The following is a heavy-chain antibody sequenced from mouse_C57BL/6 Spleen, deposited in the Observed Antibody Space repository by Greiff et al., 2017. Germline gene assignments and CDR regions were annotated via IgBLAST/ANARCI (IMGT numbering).Heavy chain of an antibody. CDR1: GYAFSSSW. CDR2: IYPGDGDT. V-gene: IGHV1-82*01. Sequence: QVQLQQSGPELVKPGASVKISCKASGYAFSSSWMNWVKQRPGKGLEWIGRIYPGDGDTNYNGKFKGKATLTADKPSSTAYMQLSSLTSEDSAVYYCAREGELRPFDYWGQGTTLTVSS. J-gene: IGHJ2*01. CDR3: AREGELRPFDY. D-gene: IGHD2-4*01.